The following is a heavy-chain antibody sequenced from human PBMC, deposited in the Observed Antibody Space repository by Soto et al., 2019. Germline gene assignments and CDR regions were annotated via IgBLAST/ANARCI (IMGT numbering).Heavy chain of an antibody. J-gene: IGHJ5*02. V-gene: IGHV4-31*03. D-gene: IGHD3-9*01. Sequence: QVQLQESGPGLVKPSQTLSLTCTVSGGSISSGGYYWSWIRQHPGKGLEWIGYIYYSGSTYYNPSRKGRVNISVDTSKTQFSLKLSSVKAADTAVYYCARDGLGGDDILTAGALQSTYNWFDPWGQGTLVTVSS. CDR2: IYYSGST. CDR3: ARDGLGGDDILTAGALQSTYNWFDP. CDR1: GGSISSGGYY.